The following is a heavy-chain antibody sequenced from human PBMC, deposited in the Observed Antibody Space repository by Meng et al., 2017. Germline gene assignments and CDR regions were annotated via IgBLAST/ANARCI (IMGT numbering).Heavy chain of an antibody. J-gene: IGHJ6*02. V-gene: IGHV3-11*04. CDR1: GFTFSDYY. D-gene: IGHD5-12*01. Sequence: GGSLRLSCAASGFTFSDYYMSWIRQAPGKGLEWVSYISSSGSTIYYADSVKGRFTISRDNAKNSLYLQMNSLRAEDTAVYYCARDYERGYRGYDLDFYYYYGIDVWGQGTTVTVSS. CDR2: ISSSGSTI. CDR3: ARDYERGYRGYDLDFYYYYGIDV.